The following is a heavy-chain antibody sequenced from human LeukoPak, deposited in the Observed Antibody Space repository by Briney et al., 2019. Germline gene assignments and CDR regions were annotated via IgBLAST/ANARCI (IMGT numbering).Heavy chain of an antibody. CDR2: ISYDGSNK. V-gene: IGHV3-30*14. D-gene: IGHD3-10*01. J-gene: IGHJ4*02. Sequence: GGSLRLSCAASGFTFSSYAMHWVRQAPGKGLEWVAVISYDGSNKYYADSVKGRFTISRDNSKNTLYLQMNSLRAEDTAVYYCARAPGWFGEFRGFDYWGQGTLVTVSS. CDR1: GFTFSSYA. CDR3: ARAPGWFGEFRGFDY.